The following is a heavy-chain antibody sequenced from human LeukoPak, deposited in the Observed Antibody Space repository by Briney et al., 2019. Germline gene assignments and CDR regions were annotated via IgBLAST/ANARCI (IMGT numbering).Heavy chain of an antibody. CDR3: ARVRRDLMTTVTTLRLENYYYYMDV. J-gene: IGHJ6*03. V-gene: IGHV5-51*01. Sequence: GESLKISCKGSGYSVTSYWIGWGRQMPGKGLEWMGIIYPGDSATRYSPSFQGQVTISADKSISTAYLQWSSLKASDTAMYYCARVRRDLMTTVTTLRLENYYYYMDVWGKGTTVTVSS. CDR1: GYSVTSYW. CDR2: IYPGDSAT. D-gene: IGHD4-11*01.